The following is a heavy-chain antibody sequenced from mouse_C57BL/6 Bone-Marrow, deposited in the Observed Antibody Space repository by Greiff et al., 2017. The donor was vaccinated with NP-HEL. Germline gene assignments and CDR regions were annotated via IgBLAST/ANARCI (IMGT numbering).Heavy chain of an antibody. V-gene: IGHV2-2*01. CDR2: IWSGGST. CDR1: GFSLTSYG. Sequence: QVQLQQSGPGLVQPSQSLSITCPVSGFSLTSYGVHWVRQSPGKGLEWLGVIWSGGSTDYNAAFISKLSISKDNSKSQVFIKMNSLQADDTAIYYCARNYYGSSYDWYFDVWGTGTTVTVSS. D-gene: IGHD1-1*01. CDR3: ARNYYGSSYDWYFDV. J-gene: IGHJ1*03.